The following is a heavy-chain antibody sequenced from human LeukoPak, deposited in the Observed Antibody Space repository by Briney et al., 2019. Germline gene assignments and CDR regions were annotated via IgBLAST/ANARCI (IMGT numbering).Heavy chain of an antibody. CDR3: ARGNDSSVSFDC. CDR1: GGSFSGYY. V-gene: IGHV4-34*01. D-gene: IGHD3-22*01. CDR2: INHSGST. J-gene: IGHJ4*02. Sequence: SETLSFTCAVYGGSFSGYYWSWIRQPPGKGLEWIGEINHSGSTNYNPSLKSRVTISVDTSKNQFSLKLSSVTAADTAVYYCARGNDSSVSFDCWGQGTLVTVSS.